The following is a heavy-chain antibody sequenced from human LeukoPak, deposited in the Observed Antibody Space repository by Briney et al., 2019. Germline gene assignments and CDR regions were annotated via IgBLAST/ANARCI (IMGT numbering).Heavy chain of an antibody. Sequence: ASVKVSCKASGYTFTGYYMYWVRQAPGQGLEWMGWINPNSGGTNYAQKFQGRVTMTRDTSISTAYMELSRLRPDDTAVYYCARDGNGNDYVWGSYRSAFDYWGQGTLVTVSS. J-gene: IGHJ4*02. D-gene: IGHD3-16*02. CDR3: ARDGNGNDYVWGSYRSAFDY. CDR2: INPNSGGT. CDR1: GYTFTGYY. V-gene: IGHV1-2*02.